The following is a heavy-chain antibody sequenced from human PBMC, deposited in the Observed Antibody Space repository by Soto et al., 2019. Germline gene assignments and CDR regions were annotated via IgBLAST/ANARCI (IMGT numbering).Heavy chain of an antibody. CDR1: GYSFPGYY. CDR3: ARGDYGTGGYPFPYFDY. Sequence: KVSCKASGYSFPGYYIHWVRQAPVQGLEWMGWINPDSGATNYAQNFQGRVTLTSDTSISTASMDLTSLTSDDTAVYYCARGDYGTGGYPFPYFDYWGQGTLVIVSS. D-gene: IGHD2-8*02. CDR2: INPDSGAT. J-gene: IGHJ4*02. V-gene: IGHV1-2*02.